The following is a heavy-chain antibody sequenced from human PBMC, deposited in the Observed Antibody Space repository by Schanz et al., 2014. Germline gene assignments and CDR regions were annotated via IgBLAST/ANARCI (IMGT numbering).Heavy chain of an antibody. J-gene: IGHJ3*02. CDR1: GYTFSFTSYN. V-gene: IGHV1-69*09. D-gene: IGHD2-2*01. CDR3: ARGTMPGTFDI. Sequence: QVQLVQSGAEVKKPGASVKVSCKASGYTFSFTSYNVHWVRQARGQGLEWVGRFIPILDVGNYAQQVQGRVTFTADKSTSTAYMELSSLRYEDTALYYCARGTMPGTFDIWGQGTMVTVSS. CDR2: FIPILDVG.